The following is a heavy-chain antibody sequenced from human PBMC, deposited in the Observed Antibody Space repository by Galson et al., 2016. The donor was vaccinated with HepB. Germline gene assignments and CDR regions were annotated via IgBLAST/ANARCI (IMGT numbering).Heavy chain of an antibody. Sequence: SLRLSCAASGFSFSGSAMHWVRQASGKGLEWVGRIRSKANNYATAYAASVKGRFTISRDDSKNTAYLQMNSLKIEDTAVDYCTRQESEFYYDSSGYYRDDFDYWGQGTLVTVSS. CDR1: GFSFSGSA. CDR2: IRSKANNYAT. V-gene: IGHV3-73*01. D-gene: IGHD3-22*01. J-gene: IGHJ4*02. CDR3: TRQESEFYYDSSGYYRDDFDY.